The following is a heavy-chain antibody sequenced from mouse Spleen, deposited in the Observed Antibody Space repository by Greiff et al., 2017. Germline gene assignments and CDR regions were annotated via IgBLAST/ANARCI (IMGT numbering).Heavy chain of an antibody. Sequence: VKLMESGAELARPGASVKMSCKASGYTFTSYTMHWVKQRPGQGLEWIGYINPSSGYTKYNQKFKDKATLTADKSSSTAYMQLSSLTSEDSAVYYCAREDYYGSPFAYWGQGTLVTVSA. J-gene: IGHJ3*01. V-gene: IGHV1-4*01. D-gene: IGHD1-1*01. CDR2: INPSSGYT. CDR3: AREDYYGSPFAY. CDR1: GYTFTSYT.